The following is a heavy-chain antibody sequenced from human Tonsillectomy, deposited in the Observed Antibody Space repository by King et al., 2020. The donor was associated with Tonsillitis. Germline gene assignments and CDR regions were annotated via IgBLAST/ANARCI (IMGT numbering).Heavy chain of an antibody. CDR2: INHSGST. Sequence: VQLQQWGAELLKPSETLSLTCAVYGGSFSGYYWSWIRQPPGKGLEWIGEINHSGSTNYNPSLKSRVTISVDTSKNQFSLKLSSVTAADTAVYYCARGLPYYDSSGYYAIQHWGQGTLVTVSS. CDR1: GGSFSGYY. J-gene: IGHJ1*01. V-gene: IGHV4-34*01. CDR3: ARGLPYYDSSGYYAIQH. D-gene: IGHD3-22*01.